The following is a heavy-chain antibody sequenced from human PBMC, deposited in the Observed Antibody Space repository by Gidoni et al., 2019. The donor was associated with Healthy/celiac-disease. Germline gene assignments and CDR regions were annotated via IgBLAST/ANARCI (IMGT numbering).Heavy chain of an antibody. CDR1: GGTFSSYA. D-gene: IGHD6-13*01. CDR3: ARGWYSSSWWVHRYFDY. J-gene: IGHJ4*02. CDR2: SIPVFGTS. Sequence: QVQLVQSGAEVKKPGSSVKVSCKASGGTFSSYAISRVRQSPGQGLEWMEGSIPVFGTSNYAPKFQGRVTITADESTSTAYMELSSLRSEDTAVYYCARGWYSSSWWVHRYFDYWGQGTLVTVSS. V-gene: IGHV1-69*01.